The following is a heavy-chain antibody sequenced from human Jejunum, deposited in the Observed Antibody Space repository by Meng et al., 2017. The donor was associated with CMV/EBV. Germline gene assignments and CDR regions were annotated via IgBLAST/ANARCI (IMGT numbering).Heavy chain of an antibody. J-gene: IGHJ6*02. Sequence: TFSSFPMHWVRQAPGKGLEWVSVVSYDGSDKYYVDSVKGRFTISRDNSKSTLYLQMNRLRVEDTAVYYCAKDITDFGVAGRGIDVWGQGITVTVSS. D-gene: IGHD3-3*01. CDR2: VSYDGSDK. CDR3: AKDITDFGVAGRGIDV. V-gene: IGHV3-30*04. CDR1: TFSSFP.